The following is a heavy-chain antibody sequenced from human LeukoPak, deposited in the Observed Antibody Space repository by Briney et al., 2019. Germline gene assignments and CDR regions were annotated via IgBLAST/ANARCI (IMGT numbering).Heavy chain of an antibody. V-gene: IGHV3-30*04. CDR3: ARDGVSLVPATTGGSDALDI. D-gene: IGHD2-2*01. Sequence: PGGSLRLSCAASGFTFSGYAMHWVRQAPGKGLEWVAVISYDGSNKYYADSVKGRFTISRDNSKNTLYLQMNSLRAEDTAVYYCARDGVSLVPATTGGSDALDISGQGTMVTVSS. J-gene: IGHJ3*02. CDR2: ISYDGSNK. CDR1: GFTFSGYA.